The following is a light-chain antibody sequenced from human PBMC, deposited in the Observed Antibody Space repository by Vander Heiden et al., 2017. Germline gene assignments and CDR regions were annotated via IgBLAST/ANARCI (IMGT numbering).Light chain of an antibody. Sequence: EIVLTQSPATLSLSPAERATLSCRASQSISADLAWYQQKPGQAPRLLIYDASNRATVIPARFSGSGSGTDFTLTISNLEPEDFAVYYCQQRNSWPRTFGQGTKVEI. CDR2: DAS. CDR3: QQRNSWPRT. V-gene: IGKV3-11*01. CDR1: QSISAD. J-gene: IGKJ2*01.